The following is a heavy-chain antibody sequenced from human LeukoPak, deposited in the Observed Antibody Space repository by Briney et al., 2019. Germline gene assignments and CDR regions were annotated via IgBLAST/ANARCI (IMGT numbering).Heavy chain of an antibody. CDR3: ARERGGSYLGFDY. CDR1: GCTFPDYF. D-gene: IGHD1-26*01. J-gene: IGHJ4*02. CDR2: INPNSGGT. Sequence: GASVKVSCKASGCTFPDYFMHWVRQAPGQRLEWMGRINPNSGGTNYAQKFQGRVTMTRDTSISTAYMELSRLRSDNTAVYYCARERGGSYLGFDYWGQGTLVTVSS. V-gene: IGHV1-2*06.